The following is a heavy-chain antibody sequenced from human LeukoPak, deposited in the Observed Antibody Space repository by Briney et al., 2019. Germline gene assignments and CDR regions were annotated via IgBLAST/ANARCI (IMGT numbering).Heavy chain of an antibody. Sequence: SETMSLTCTVSGGSISSYYWSWIRQPAGKGLEWIGRIYTSGSTNYNPSLKSRVTMSVGTSKNQFSLKLSSVTAADTAVYYCARGALDYDFWSGYSYYFDYWGQGTLVTVSS. CDR2: IYTSGST. V-gene: IGHV4-4*07. CDR1: GGSISSYY. CDR3: ARGALDYDFWSGYSYYFDY. D-gene: IGHD3-3*01. J-gene: IGHJ4*02.